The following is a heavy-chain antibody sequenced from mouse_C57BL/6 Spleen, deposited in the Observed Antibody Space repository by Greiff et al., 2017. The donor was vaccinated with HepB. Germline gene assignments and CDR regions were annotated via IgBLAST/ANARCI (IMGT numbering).Heavy chain of an antibody. J-gene: IGHJ4*01. D-gene: IGHD2-3*01. Sequence: QVQLQQSGPELVKPGASVKISCKASGYAFSSSWMNWVKQRPGKGLEWIGRIYPGDGDTNYNGKFKGKATLTADKSSSTAYMPLSSLTSEDSAVYFCTIEARCLLHAIDYWGQGTSVTVSS. CDR3: TIEARCLLHAIDY. CDR2: IYPGDGDT. CDR1: GYAFSSSW. V-gene: IGHV1-82*01.